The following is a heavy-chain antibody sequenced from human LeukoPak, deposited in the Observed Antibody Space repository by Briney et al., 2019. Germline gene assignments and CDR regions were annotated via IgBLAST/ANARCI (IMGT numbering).Heavy chain of an antibody. V-gene: IGHV1-18*01. CDR2: ISAYNGNT. D-gene: IGHD5-12*01. Sequence: ASVKVSCKASGYTFTSYDINWVRQAPGQGLEWMGWISAYNGNTNYAQKLQGRVTMTTDTSTSTAYMELRSLRSDDTAVYYCARDDIVATVIDYWGQGTLVTVSS. CDR1: GYTFTSYD. CDR3: ARDDIVATVIDY. J-gene: IGHJ4*02.